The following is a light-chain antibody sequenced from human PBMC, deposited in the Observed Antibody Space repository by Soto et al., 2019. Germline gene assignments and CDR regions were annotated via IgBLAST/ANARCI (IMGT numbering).Light chain of an antibody. V-gene: IGLV2-23*02. CDR2: EVS. J-gene: IGLJ1*01. CDR3: CSDAGSSRV. CDR1: SSDVGSYNL. Sequence: QSALTQPASVSGSPGPAITISCTGTSSDVGSYNLVSWYQQHPGKAPKLLIYEVSKRPSGVSNRFSGSKSGNTASLTISGLQAEDEADYYCCSDAGSSRVFGTGTKLTVL.